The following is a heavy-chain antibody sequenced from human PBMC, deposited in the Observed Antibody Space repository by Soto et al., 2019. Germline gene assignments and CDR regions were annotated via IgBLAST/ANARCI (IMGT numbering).Heavy chain of an antibody. CDR2: INAGNGNT. V-gene: IGHV1-3*01. J-gene: IGHJ4*02. CDR1: GYTFISSV. Sequence: XVKVSCKASGYTFISSVMHWVRQAPGQRLEWMGWINAGNGNTKCSQNFQGRVTLTRDTSASTAYMQLSSLRSEDAAVYYCARSGGLDYWGQGTLVTVSS. CDR3: ARSGGLDY. D-gene: IGHD1-26*01.